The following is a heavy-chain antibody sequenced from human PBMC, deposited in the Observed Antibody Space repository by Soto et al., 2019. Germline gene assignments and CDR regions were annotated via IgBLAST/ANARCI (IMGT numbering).Heavy chain of an antibody. J-gene: IGHJ4*02. CDR2: IYDSGST. CDR3: ARKQAGYFYGIDY. V-gene: IGHV4-31*03. D-gene: IGHD3-10*01. CDR1: GGSITSGGYY. Sequence: SETLSLTCTVSGGSITSGGYYWSWIRQHPGKGLEWLGYIYDSGSTLYNPSLKSRITLSVDTSKNQFSLKLSSVTVADTAVYFCARKQAGYFYGIDYWGRGTLVTVSS.